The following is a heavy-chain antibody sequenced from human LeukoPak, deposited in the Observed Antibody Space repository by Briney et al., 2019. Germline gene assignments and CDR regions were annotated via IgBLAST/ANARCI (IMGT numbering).Heavy chain of an antibody. J-gene: IGHJ4*02. D-gene: IGHD6-19*01. CDR1: GYTFTSYD. V-gene: IGHV1-8*01. CDR3: ARAVAGIEGDPELDY. CDR2: MNPNSGNT. Sequence: ASVKVSCKASGYTFTSYDINWVRQATGQGLEWMGWMNPNSGNTGYAQKFQGRVTMTRNTSISTAYMELSSLRSEDTAVYYCARAVAGIEGDPELDYWGRGTLVTVSS.